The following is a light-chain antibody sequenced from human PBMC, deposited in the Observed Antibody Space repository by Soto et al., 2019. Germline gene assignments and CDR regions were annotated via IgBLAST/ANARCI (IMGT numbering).Light chain of an antibody. CDR2: DDD. CDR3: GSWDSSLSAYV. J-gene: IGLJ1*01. CDR1: SSNIGGNS. Sequence: QSVLTQPPSVSAAPGQRATTSCSGSSSNIGGNSVSWYQQLPGTAPKLLIYDDDKRPSGIPDRFSGSKSGTSATLGITGFQTGDEADYYCGSWDSSLSAYVFGTGTKATV. V-gene: IGLV1-51*01.